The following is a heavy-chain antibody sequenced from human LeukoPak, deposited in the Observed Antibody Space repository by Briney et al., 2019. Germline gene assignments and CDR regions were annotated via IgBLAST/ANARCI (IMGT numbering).Heavy chain of an antibody. V-gene: IGHV4-59*01. Sequence: SETLPLTCTVSGGSISGYYWSWIRQPPGKGLEWIGNIYYSGSTNYNPSLKSRVTISVDTSKNQFSLKLSSVTAADTAVYYCARDHYFDYWGQGTLVTVSS. CDR1: GGSISGYY. CDR3: ARDHYFDY. CDR2: IYYSGST. J-gene: IGHJ4*02.